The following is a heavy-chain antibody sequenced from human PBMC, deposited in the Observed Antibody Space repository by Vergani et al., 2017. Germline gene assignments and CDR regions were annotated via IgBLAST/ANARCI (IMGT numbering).Heavy chain of an antibody. J-gene: IGHJ6*03. Sequence: QVQLVQSGAAVKKPVASVKVSCKASGYTFTRYDINWVRQATGQWLEWMGWMNPNTGNTGYAQKFQGRVTITRNTSISTAYMEMGCLRSEDTAVYYCARVLARYWELGDYYMDVWGKGTTVTVSS. V-gene: IGHV1-8*01. D-gene: IGHD7-27*01. CDR1: GYTFTRYD. CDR2: MNPNTGNT. CDR3: ARVLARYWELGDYYMDV.